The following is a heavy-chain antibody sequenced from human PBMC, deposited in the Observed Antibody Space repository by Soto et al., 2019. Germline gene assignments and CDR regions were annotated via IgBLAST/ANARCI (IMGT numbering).Heavy chain of an antibody. V-gene: IGHV1-69*06. CDR2: IIPLFRTP. CDR3: ARGWETVGTTSPFAY. J-gene: IGHJ4*02. CDR1: LGTLLNYS. D-gene: IGHD1-26*01. Sequence: VRCKRCLGTLLNYSIIGVRQAAGPGLEWMGGIIPLFRTPNYAQKFQGRVTFTAHKSTSTAYMELRRLRSDETAVYDGARGWETVGTTSPFAYWGQGTLVTVSS.